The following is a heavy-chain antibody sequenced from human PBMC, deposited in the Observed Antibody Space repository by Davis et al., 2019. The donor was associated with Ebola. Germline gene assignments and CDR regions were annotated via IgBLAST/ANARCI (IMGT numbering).Heavy chain of an antibody. Sequence: GGSLRLSCAASGFTFSSYAMHWVRQAPGKGLEWVAVIWYDGSNKYYADSVKGRFTISRDNSKNTLYLQMNSLRAEDTAVYYCARDQHSNYFYYGMDVWGQGTTVTVSS. J-gene: IGHJ6*02. D-gene: IGHD4-11*01. V-gene: IGHV3-33*08. CDR2: IWYDGSNK. CDR3: ARDQHSNYFYYGMDV. CDR1: GFTFSSYA.